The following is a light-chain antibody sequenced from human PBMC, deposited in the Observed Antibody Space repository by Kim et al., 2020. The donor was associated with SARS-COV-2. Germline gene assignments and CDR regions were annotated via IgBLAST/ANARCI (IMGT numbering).Light chain of an antibody. Sequence: DIQMTQSPSSLSASVGDRVTITCRASQSIRNYLNWYQQKLGKAPKLLIYATSNLQSGVPSRFSGSGSGTDFTLTISSLQPEYFATYFCQQTNSAPPTFGQGTKVDIK. CDR3: QQTNSAPPT. J-gene: IGKJ1*01. CDR2: ATS. V-gene: IGKV1-39*01. CDR1: QSIRNY.